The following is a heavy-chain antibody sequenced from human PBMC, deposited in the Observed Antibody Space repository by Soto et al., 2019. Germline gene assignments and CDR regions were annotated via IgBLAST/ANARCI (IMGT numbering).Heavy chain of an antibody. CDR3: ATLTTVTVLAPPLYYYYGMDV. V-gene: IGHV1-69*06. D-gene: IGHD4-4*01. CDR1: GGTFSSYA. CDR2: IIPIFGTA. J-gene: IGHJ6*02. Sequence: QVQLVQSGAEVKKPGSSVKVSCKASGGTFSSYAISWVRQAPGQGLEWMGGIIPIFGTANYAQKFQGRVTITADKSTSTAYMELSSLRSEDTAVYYCATLTTVTVLAPPLYYYYGMDVWGQGTTVTVSS.